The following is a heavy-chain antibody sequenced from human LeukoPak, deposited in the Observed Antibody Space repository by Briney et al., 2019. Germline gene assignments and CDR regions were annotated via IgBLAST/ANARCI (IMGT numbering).Heavy chain of an antibody. D-gene: IGHD3-10*01. CDR2: IYYSVSGST. Sequence: PSETLSLTCTVSGGSISSYYWSWIRQPPGKGLEWIGYIYYSVSGSTSYNPSLKSRVTISVDTSKNQLSLKLSSVTAADTAVYYCARGINYGYYFDYWGQGTLVTVSS. J-gene: IGHJ4*02. V-gene: IGHV4-59*12. CDR3: ARGINYGYYFDY. CDR1: GGSISSYY.